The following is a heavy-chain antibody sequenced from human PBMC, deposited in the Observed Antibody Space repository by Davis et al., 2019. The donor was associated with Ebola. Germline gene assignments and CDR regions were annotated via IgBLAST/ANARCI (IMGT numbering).Heavy chain of an antibody. CDR3: ARDLKNDILVVPAAFYGMDV. Sequence: AASVKVSCKASGYTFTSYYMHWVRRAPGQGLEWMGWINTNTGNPTYAQGFTGRFVFSLDTSVSTAYLQISSLKAEDSAVYYCARDLKNDILVVPAAFYGMDVWGKGTTVIVSS. D-gene: IGHD2-2*01. V-gene: IGHV7-4-1*02. CDR2: INTNTGNP. CDR1: GYTFTSYY. J-gene: IGHJ6*04.